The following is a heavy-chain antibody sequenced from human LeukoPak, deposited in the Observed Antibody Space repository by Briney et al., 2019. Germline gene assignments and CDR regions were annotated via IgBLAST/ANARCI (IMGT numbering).Heavy chain of an antibody. CDR2: IKEDGSEE. J-gene: IGHJ5*02. D-gene: IGHD6-19*01. Sequence: GGSLRLSCAASGFTFNRDWTAWVRQAPGKGLEWVANIKEDGSEENYVDSVKGRFTISRDNAVNSVYLQMNDLRADDTGVYYCATKEPSTSGWSSWGQGTLVTVSS. CDR1: GFTFNRDW. CDR3: ATKEPSTSGWSS. V-gene: IGHV3-7*01.